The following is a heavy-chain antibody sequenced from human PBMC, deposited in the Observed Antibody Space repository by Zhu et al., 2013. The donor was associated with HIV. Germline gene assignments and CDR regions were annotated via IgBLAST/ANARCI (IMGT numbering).Heavy chain of an antibody. Sequence: QVRLVQSGAEVKKPGASLRVSCKASGYRFTDYFMHWVRQAPGQGLEWIGWVSGDSNAAQKFRGRVSMTRDNSINTYYLEMSGLTSDDTAVYYCARAPGPYYYDSSGPQNWFDPWGQGTLVTVSS. V-gene: IGHV1-2*02. CDR1: GYRFTDYF. D-gene: IGHD3-22*01. CDR3: ARAPGPYYYDSSGPQNWFDP. CDR2: VSGDS. J-gene: IGHJ5*02.